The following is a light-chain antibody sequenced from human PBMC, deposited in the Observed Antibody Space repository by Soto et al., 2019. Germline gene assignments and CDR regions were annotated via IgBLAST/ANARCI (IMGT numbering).Light chain of an antibody. Sequence: DIQMTQSPSTLSASVGDRVTITCRASQSITTYVNWYQQKLGKAPTLLIYAASSLQSGVPSRFSGSGSGTDFTLTISSLQPEDFATYFCQQCYSSPXTFGQGNKV. CDR3: QQCYSSPXT. CDR2: AAS. V-gene: IGKV1-39*01. CDR1: QSITTY. J-gene: IGKJ1*01.